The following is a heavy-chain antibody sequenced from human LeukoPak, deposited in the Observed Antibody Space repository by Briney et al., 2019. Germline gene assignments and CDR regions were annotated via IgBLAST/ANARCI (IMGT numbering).Heavy chain of an antibody. D-gene: IGHD6-13*01. CDR2: ISYDGSNK. CDR3: AKDAHSIEQQLVNWFDP. J-gene: IGHJ5*02. CDR1: GFTFSSYG. V-gene: IGHV3-30*18. Sequence: PGGSLRLSCAASGFTFSSYGMHWVRQAPGKGLEWVAVISYDGSNKYYADSVKGRFTISRDNSKNTLYLQMNSLRAEDTAVYYCAKDAHSIEQQLVNWFDPWGQGTLVTVSS.